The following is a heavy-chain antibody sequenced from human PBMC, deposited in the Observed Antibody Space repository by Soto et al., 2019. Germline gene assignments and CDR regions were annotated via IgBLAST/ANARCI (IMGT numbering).Heavy chain of an antibody. V-gene: IGHV3-23*01. CDR3: VKFRGRAYPYYYMDV. CDR1: GFSFSIYG. Sequence: DVQLLESGGDLVQRGGSLRLSCVTSGFSFSIYGMTWVRQAPGKGLEWVSYGSSGGSRYYAESVKCRFTISRDNSKNTLSLEMNSLRAEDTATYYCVKFRGRAYPYYYMDVWGKGTTVTVSS. CDR2: YGSSGGSR. D-gene: IGHD3-16*01. J-gene: IGHJ6*03.